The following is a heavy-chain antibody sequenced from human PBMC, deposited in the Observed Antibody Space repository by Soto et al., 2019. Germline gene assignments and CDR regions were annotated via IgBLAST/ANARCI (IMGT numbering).Heavy chain of an antibody. J-gene: IGHJ4*02. CDR1: GFTFSSFW. Sequence: EVQLVESGGGLVQPGGSLRLSCAASGFTFSSFWMTWVRXXPGMGLEWVANIKQDGREXNYVESVKGRFTISRDNAKXXXXXXXXXXXXXXXXXXXXXXXXXXXXXXXXXXWGQXILVTVSS. CDR3: XXXXXXXXXXXXXX. V-gene: IGHV3-7*01. CDR2: IKQDGREX.